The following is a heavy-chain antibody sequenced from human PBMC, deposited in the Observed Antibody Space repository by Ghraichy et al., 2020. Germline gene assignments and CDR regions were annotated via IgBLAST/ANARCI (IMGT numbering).Heavy chain of an antibody. CDR2: ISSNGGST. CDR3: ARGADLSVTVTAMVHFDY. V-gene: IGHV3-64*01. Sequence: GGSLRLSCAASGFTFSSYAMHWVRQAPGKGLEYVSAISSNGGSTYYANSVKGRFTISRDNSKNTLYLQMGSLRAEDMAVYYCARGADLSVTVTAMVHFDYWGQGTLVTVSS. CDR1: GFTFSSYA. D-gene: IGHD5-18*01. J-gene: IGHJ4*02.